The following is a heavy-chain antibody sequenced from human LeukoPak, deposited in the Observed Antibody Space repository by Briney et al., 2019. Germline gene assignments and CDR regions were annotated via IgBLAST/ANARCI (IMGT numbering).Heavy chain of an antibody. Sequence: PGGSLRLSCAASGFTFSSYAMHWVRQAPGKGLEWVAVISYDGSNKYYADSVKGRFTISRDNSKNTLYLQMNSLRAEDTAVYYCAGGYGDFLAKNYYYGMDVWGQGTTVTVYS. CDR1: GFTFSSYA. CDR3: AGGYGDFLAKNYYYGMDV. V-gene: IGHV3-30*04. J-gene: IGHJ6*02. D-gene: IGHD4-17*01. CDR2: ISYDGSNK.